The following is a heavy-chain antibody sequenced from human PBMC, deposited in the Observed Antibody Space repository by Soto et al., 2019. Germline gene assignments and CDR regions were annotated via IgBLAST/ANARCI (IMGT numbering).Heavy chain of an antibody. CDR2: SRDKAHSYTT. J-gene: IGHJ1*01. CDR1: GFTFSDYY. V-gene: IGHV3-72*01. CDR3: ALLPRIGGPEDFQP. D-gene: IGHD2-15*01. Sequence: PGGSLRLSCAASGFTFSDYYMDWVRQAPGKGLEWVGRSRDKAHSYTTEYAASVKGRFTVSRDESKNSLYLQMNSLRTEDTAVYYCALLPRIGGPEDFQPWGQGTLVTVSS.